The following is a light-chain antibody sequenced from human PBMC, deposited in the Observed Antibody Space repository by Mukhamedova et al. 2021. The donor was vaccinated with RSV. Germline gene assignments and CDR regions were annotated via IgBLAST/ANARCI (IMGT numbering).Light chain of an antibody. CDR1: QSVHTN. V-gene: IGKV3-15*01. CDR3: QQYNDWPPLT. Sequence: TLSCRASQSVHTNLAWYQQRPGQAPRLLIYGASTRASGIPARFRGSGSGTEFILTISSVQSEVFASYYCQQYNDWPPLTFGGGTK. CDR2: GAS. J-gene: IGKJ4*01.